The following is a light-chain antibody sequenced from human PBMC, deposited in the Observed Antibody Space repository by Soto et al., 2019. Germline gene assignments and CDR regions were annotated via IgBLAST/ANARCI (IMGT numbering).Light chain of an antibody. CDR2: AAS. V-gene: IGKV1-39*01. J-gene: IGKJ4*01. CDR3: QQRYSTPPA. Sequence: IQMTQSPSSLSASVGDRVTITCRASQSISSYLNWYQQKPGKAPKLLIYAASSLQSGVPSRFSGSGYGTDFTLTISSLQPEDFATYYCQQRYSTPPAVGGGTQGEIK. CDR1: QSISSY.